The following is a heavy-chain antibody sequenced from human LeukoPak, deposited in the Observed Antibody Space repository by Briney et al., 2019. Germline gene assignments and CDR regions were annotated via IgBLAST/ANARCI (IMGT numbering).Heavy chain of an antibody. CDR3: ARGDYYDSSGFDPDAFDI. J-gene: IGHJ3*02. D-gene: IGHD3-22*01. Sequence: GGALRLSWGASGVTFNSYNMEWVRQAPGKGLEGVSLISPDSSYTYYADSVKGRFTISRDNSKNTLYLQMNSLRAEDTAVYYCARGDYYDSSGFDPDAFDIWGQGTMVTVSS. CDR1: GVTFNSYN. CDR2: ISPDSSYT. V-gene: IGHV3-21*01.